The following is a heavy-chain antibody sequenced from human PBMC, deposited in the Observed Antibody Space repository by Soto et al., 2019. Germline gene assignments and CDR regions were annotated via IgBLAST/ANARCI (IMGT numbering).Heavy chain of an antibody. CDR2: IRNKGNNYAT. CDR3: STGLGGAGAFDI. D-gene: IGHD7-27*01. J-gene: IGHJ3*02. CDR1: GFTFSDSA. V-gene: IGHV3-73*01. Sequence: GWSLRLSCAASGFTFSDSAMHWVRQASGKGLEWVGLIRNKGNNYATAYTASVKGRFTISRDDSKNTVYLQMNSLKIDDTAVYFCSTGLGGAGAFDIWGQGTLGTVSS.